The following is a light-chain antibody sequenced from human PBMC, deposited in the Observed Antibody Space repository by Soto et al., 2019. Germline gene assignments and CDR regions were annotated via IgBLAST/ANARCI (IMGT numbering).Light chain of an antibody. V-gene: IGLV1-51*01. J-gene: IGLJ1*01. CDR1: SSNIGGNS. Sequence: QSVMTQPPSVSAAPGQKVTISCSGSSSNIGGNSVSSYQQLPGTAPKLLIYDDNKRPSGIPDRFSGSKSGTSATLGITGFQTGDEADYYCGSWDSSLSAYVFGTGTQLTVL. CDR2: DDN. CDR3: GSWDSSLSAYV.